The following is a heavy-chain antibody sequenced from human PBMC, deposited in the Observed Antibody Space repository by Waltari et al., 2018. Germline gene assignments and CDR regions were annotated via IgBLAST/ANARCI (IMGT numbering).Heavy chain of an antibody. Sequence: QVQLVQSGAEVKKPGASVKVSCKTSAYTFTGSCMYWVRQAPGQGLEWMGWINPYSGGTAYAQKLQCRVTLTRDTSISTAYMELNRLISDDSAMYYCATAPDAFQIINWGQGTLVTVSS. CDR2: INPYSGGT. J-gene: IGHJ4*02. V-gene: IGHV1-2*02. CDR3: ATAPDAFQIIN. D-gene: IGHD2-2*01. CDR1: AYTFTGSC.